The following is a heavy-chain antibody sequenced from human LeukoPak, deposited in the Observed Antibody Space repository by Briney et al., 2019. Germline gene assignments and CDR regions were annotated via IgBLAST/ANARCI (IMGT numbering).Heavy chain of an antibody. CDR1: GYTFTRYY. CDR2: INPSGGST. D-gene: IGHD6-19*01. CDR3: AREDSSGWYVFDY. J-gene: IGHJ4*02. Sequence: ASVKDSSKASGYTFTRYYMHWVRQAPGQGLEWVGIINPSGGSTSYAQKFQGRVTMTRDTSTSTVYMELSSLRSEDTAVYYCAREDSSGWYVFDYWGQGTLVTVSS. V-gene: IGHV1-46*01.